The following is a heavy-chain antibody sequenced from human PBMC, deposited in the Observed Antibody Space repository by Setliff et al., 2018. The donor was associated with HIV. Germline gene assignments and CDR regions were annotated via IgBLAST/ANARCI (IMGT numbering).Heavy chain of an antibody. J-gene: IGHJ3*02. V-gene: IGHV4-38-2*01. CDR2: IYHSGST. D-gene: IGHD1-26*01. CDR3: ARHWSLLDAFDI. Sequence: LSLTCAVSGYSISSGYYWGWIRQPPGKGLEWIGIIYHSGSTYHNPSLKSRVSISVDTSKNQFSLKLNSVTAADTAVYYCARHWSLLDAFDIWGQGTMVTVSS. CDR1: GYSISSGYY.